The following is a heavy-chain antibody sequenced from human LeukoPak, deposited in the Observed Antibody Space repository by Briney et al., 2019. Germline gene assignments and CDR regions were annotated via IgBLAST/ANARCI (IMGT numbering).Heavy chain of an antibody. CDR2: IYSGGST. V-gene: IGHV3-66*01. Sequence: PGGSLRLSCAASGFTVSSNYMSWVRQAPGKGLEWVSVIYSGGSTYYADSVKGRFTISRDNSKNTLYLQMNSLRAEDTAVYYCARTYFDWLAYFGYWGQGTLVTVSS. D-gene: IGHD3-9*01. CDR3: ARTYFDWLAYFGY. J-gene: IGHJ4*02. CDR1: GFTVSSNY.